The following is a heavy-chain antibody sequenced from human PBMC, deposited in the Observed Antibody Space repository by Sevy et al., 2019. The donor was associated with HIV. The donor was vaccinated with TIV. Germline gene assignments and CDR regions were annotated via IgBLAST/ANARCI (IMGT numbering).Heavy chain of an antibody. CDR2: IHYSGST. D-gene: IGHD5-12*01. CDR1: GGPISSYY. V-gene: IGHV4-59*01. Sequence: SETLSITCTVSGGPISSYYWSWIRQPPGKKLEWIGYIHYSGSTKYNPSLNSRVTMSVDTSKNQFSLKLTSVTAADTAVYYYARAPPVRSGDDSLNWFDPWGQGTLVTVSS. CDR3: ARAPPVRSGDDSLNWFDP. J-gene: IGHJ5*02.